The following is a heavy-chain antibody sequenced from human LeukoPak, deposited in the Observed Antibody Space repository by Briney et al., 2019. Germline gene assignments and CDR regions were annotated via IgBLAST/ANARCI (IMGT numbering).Heavy chain of an antibody. CDR2: IYYSGST. J-gene: IGHJ6*03. CDR1: GDSISSYY. CDR3: ARSGTPIYYYYYYMDV. V-gene: IGHV4-59*12. Sequence: SETLSLTCTVSGDSISSYYWSWIRQPPGKGLEWIGYIYYSGSTNYNPSLKSRVTISVDTSKNQFSLKLSSVTAADTAVYHCARSGTPIYYYYYYMDVWGKGTTVTISS. D-gene: IGHD6-13*01.